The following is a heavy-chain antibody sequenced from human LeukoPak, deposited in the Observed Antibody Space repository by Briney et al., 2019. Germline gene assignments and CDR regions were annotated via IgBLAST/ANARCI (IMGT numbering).Heavy chain of an antibody. CDR3: ARRSVYGDYDPTFDY. D-gene: IGHD4-17*01. Sequence: GESLKISCKGSGYRFNSYWNDWVRQMPGKGLEWMVIIYLGDSDTRYSPSFQGQVTISADKSISTAYLQWSSLKASDTAMYYCARRSVYGDYDPTFDYWGQGTLVTVSS. V-gene: IGHV5-51*01. J-gene: IGHJ4*02. CDR2: IYLGDSDT. CDR1: GYRFNSYW.